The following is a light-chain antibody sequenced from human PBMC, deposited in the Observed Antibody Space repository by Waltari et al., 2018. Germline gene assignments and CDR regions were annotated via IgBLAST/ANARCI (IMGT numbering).Light chain of an antibody. Sequence: DFVMTQSPDSLAVSLGERATINCRSSQSVLSNNQNNLAWYQQKPGHPPKLLISWASTRASGVPARFGGSGSGTDFTLTISSLQAEDVAVYYCQQHHSAPLTFGGGTKVEI. CDR1: QSVLSNNQNN. J-gene: IGKJ4*01. V-gene: IGKV4-1*01. CDR2: WAS. CDR3: QQHHSAPLT.